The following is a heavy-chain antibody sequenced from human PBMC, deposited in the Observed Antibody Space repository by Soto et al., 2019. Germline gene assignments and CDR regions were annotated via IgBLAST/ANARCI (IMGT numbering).Heavy chain of an antibody. CDR2: INAGNGNT. D-gene: IGHD6-6*01. CDR3: AREGSIAARPAWFDP. Sequence: ASVKVSFKASGYTFTSYAMHWVRQAPGQRLEWMGWINAGNGNTKYSQKFQGRVTITRDTSASTAYMELSSLRSEDTAVYYCAREGSIAARPAWFDPWGQGTLVTVSS. J-gene: IGHJ5*02. CDR1: GYTFTSYA. V-gene: IGHV1-3*01.